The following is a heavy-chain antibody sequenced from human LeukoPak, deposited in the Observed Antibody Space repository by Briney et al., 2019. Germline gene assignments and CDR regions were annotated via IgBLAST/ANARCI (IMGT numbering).Heavy chain of an antibody. D-gene: IGHD4-17*01. CDR3: ARPAEVIDGDYDAFDI. V-gene: IGHV1-69*05. CDR1: GGTFSSYA. J-gene: IGHJ4*02. CDR2: IIPIFGTA. Sequence: SVKVSCKASGGTFSSYAISWVRQAPGQGLEWMGRIIPIFGTANYAQKFQGRVTITTDESTSTAYMELSSLRSEDTAVYYGARPAEVIDGDYDAFDIWGQRTLVTVSS.